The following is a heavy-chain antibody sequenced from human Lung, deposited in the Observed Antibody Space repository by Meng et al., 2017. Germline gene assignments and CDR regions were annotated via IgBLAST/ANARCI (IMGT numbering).Heavy chain of an antibody. J-gene: IGHJ4*02. V-gene: IGHV1-2*06. CDR2: INPKSGDT. Sequence: HVDVGQAECEVQASGVSVEASGYASGYAVRDFWLHGVRRAPVQGLEGMGRINPKSGDTHYAQRFQGRVTMTGDTSISTAYMELSGLRSDDTAMYYCARDEDISAAGKLFGDYWGQGTLVTVSS. CDR1: GYAVRDFW. CDR3: ARDEDISAAGKLFGDY. D-gene: IGHD6-13*01.